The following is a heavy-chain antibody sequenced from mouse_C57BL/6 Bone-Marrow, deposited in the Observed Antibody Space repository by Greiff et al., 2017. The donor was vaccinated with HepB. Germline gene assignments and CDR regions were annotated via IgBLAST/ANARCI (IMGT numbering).Heavy chain of an antibody. D-gene: IGHD1-1*01. CDR1: GYTFTSYG. V-gene: IGHV1-81*01. J-gene: IGHJ2*01. Sequence: QVLLQQSGAELARPGASVKLSCKASGYTFTSYGISWVKQRTGQGLEWIGEIYPRSGNTYYNEKFKGKATLTADKSSSTAYMELRSLTSEDSAVYFCARRNYYGSSRYYFDYWGQGTTLTVSS. CDR3: ARRNYYGSSRYYFDY. CDR2: IYPRSGNT.